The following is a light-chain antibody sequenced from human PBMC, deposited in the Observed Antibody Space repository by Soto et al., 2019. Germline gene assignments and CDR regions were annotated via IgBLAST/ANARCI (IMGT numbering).Light chain of an antibody. J-gene: IGKJ2*01. CDR1: QSVLYSSNNKNY. CDR2: WAS. V-gene: IGKV4-1*01. Sequence: DIVMTQSPDSLAVSLGERATINCKSSQSVLYSSNNKNYLAWYQQKPGQPPKLLIYWASTRESGVPDRFSGSGSGTDFTLTISSLQGEDMAVYYCQQYFSIPYTFGQGTKLEIK. CDR3: QQYFSIPYT.